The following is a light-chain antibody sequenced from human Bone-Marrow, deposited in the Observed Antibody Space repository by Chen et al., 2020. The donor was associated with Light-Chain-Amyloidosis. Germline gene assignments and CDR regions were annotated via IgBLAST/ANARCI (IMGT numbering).Light chain of an antibody. J-gene: IGLJ3*02. V-gene: IGLV6-57*01. CDR3: QSYQGSSQGV. CDR1: SRSIATNY. CDR2: EDD. Sequence: NFMLTQPHSVSESPGKTVIISCTRSSRSIATNYVQWYQQRPGRSPTTVIHEDDQRPSGVPDRFSGSIDRSSNSASLTISGLKTEDEADYYCQSYQGSSQGVFGGGTKLTVL.